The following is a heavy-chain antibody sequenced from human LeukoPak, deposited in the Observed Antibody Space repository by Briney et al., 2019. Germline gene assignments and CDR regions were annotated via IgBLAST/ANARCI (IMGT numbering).Heavy chain of an antibody. Sequence: GASVKVSCKASGGTFSSYAISWVRQAPGQGLEWMGGIIPIFGTANYAQKFQGRVTITADKSTSTANMELSSVRSDDKAVYYCARVPGLLLGVDYWGQGTLVTVSS. CDR1: GGTFSSYA. D-gene: IGHD2-15*01. CDR3: ARVPGLLLGVDY. J-gene: IGHJ4*02. V-gene: IGHV1-69*06. CDR2: IIPIFGTA.